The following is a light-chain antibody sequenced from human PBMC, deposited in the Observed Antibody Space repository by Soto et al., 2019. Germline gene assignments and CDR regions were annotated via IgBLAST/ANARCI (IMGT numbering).Light chain of an antibody. J-gene: IGKJ2*01. CDR1: QRIRTS. Sequence: DVQMTQSPSSLSASVGDRVTITCRASQRIRTSLNWYQQKPGKAPKFLIYDASSLQSEVPSRFSGSGSGTDFTLTITNLQPEDFATYDCQQYYSVPPTFGQGTKLEI. V-gene: IGKV1-39*01. CDR3: QQYYSVPPT. CDR2: DAS.